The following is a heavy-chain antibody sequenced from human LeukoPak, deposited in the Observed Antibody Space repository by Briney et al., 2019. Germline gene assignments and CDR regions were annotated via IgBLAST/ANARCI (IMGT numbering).Heavy chain of an antibody. Sequence: PGGSLRPSCAASGFTFSSYSMTWVRQAPGKGLEWVSSMSSGGTYVYYADSVRGRFTISRDNAKNSLYLQMNSLRAEDTAVYYCARDRPTGASRLFVVQWGQGTLVSVSS. J-gene: IGHJ4*02. CDR1: GFTFSSYS. CDR3: ARDRPTGASRLFVVQ. D-gene: IGHD3-3*01. V-gene: IGHV3-21*01. CDR2: MSSGGTYV.